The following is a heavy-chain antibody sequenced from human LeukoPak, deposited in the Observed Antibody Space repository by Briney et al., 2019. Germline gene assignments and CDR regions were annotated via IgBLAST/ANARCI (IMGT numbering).Heavy chain of an antibody. CDR2: INSSGGST. CDR1: GYTFTSYY. J-gene: IGHJ5*02. D-gene: IGHD2-15*01. V-gene: IGHV1-46*03. CDR3: ARALGYCRGGSCYQNWFDP. Sequence: GASVKVSCKASGYTFTSYYMHWVRQAPAQGLEWMGIINSSGGSTSYAHQFPGVVTLTRDMSTSTVYLAMSSLRSEDTAVYDGARALGYCRGGSCYQNWFDPWGQGTLVTVSS.